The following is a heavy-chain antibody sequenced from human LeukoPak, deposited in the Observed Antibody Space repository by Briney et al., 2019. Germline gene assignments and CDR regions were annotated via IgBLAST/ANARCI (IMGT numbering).Heavy chain of an antibody. D-gene: IGHD3-16*02. V-gene: IGHV1-2*02. Sequence: ASVKVSCKTTGYTFTGYHLHWVRQAPGQGLEWMAWIQSDSGDTNYAQKCQGRVTVTRDKFTRTSYIEVDRLSSDDTAVYYCARDLTGDLYTFFDYWGQGTLVTVSS. CDR3: ARDLTGDLYTFFDY. CDR2: IQSDSGDT. J-gene: IGHJ4*02. CDR1: GYTFTGYH.